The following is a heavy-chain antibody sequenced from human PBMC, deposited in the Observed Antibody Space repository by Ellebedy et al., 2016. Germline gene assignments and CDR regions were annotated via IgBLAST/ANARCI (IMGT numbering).Heavy chain of an antibody. CDR2: LSGIGSGGIT. CDR3: ARAMDSSGYYYAH. CDR1: GFTFSTYA. D-gene: IGHD3-22*01. Sequence: GGSLRLXXAASGFTFSTYAMSWVRQAPGKGLEWVSALSGIGSGGITYYADSVKGRFTISRDNSKNTLYLQMNSLRAEDTAVYYCARAMDSSGYYYAHWGQGTLVTVSS. V-gene: IGHV3-23*01. J-gene: IGHJ4*02.